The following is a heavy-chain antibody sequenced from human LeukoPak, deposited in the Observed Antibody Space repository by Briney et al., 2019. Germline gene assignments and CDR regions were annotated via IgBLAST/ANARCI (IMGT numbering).Heavy chain of an antibody. CDR2: ISGSGGTT. V-gene: IGHV3-23*01. J-gene: IGHJ6*04. CDR3: AELGITMIGGV. CDR1: GFTFNNYG. Sequence: GGSLRLSCAASGFTFNNYGMSWVRHVPGKGLEWVSAISGSGGTTYYADSVKGRFTISRDNAKNSLYQQMNSLRAEDTAVYYCAELGITMIGGVWGKGTTVTISS. D-gene: IGHD3-10*02.